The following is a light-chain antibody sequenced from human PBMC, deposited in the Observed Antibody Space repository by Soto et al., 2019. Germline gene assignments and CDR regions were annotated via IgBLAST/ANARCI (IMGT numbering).Light chain of an antibody. Sequence: EIVLTQAPVTLSLSPGERATLSCRASQSVSSYLAWYQQKPGQAPRLLIYDASNSATGIPARFSGSGSATDFTPTIDNLEPEDFAVYYCQQRSNWPPITFGQGTRLEIK. CDR2: DAS. CDR3: QQRSNWPPIT. CDR1: QSVSSY. V-gene: IGKV3-11*01. J-gene: IGKJ5*01.